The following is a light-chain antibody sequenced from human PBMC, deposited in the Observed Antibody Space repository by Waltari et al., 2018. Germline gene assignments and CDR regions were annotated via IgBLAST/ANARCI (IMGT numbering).Light chain of an antibody. V-gene: IGKV1-12*01. CDR1: QDIGSS. CDR2: AAS. CDR3: QQGHSVPPT. J-gene: IGKJ1*01. Sequence: FASVGDRVAITCRATQDIGSSLAWYQQKPGQGPNLLIYAASNLQTGVPSRFSGSGSGADFTLTINSLQPEDFAVYYCQQGHSVPPTFGQGTRVEIK.